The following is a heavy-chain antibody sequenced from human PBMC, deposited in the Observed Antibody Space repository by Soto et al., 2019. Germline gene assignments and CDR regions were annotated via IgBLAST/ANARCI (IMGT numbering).Heavy chain of an antibody. CDR1: GGTFKTYT. J-gene: IGHJ4*02. CDR3: APWRTYSGSYCFDY. D-gene: IGHD1-26*01. CDR2: IIPLYDSA. V-gene: IGHV1-69*06. Sequence: QVQLVQSGAELKKPGSSVNVYCAASGGTFKTYTINWVRQAPGHGLEWLGQIIPLYDSANYAQRFQGRVTISADKSTNITYMELSGLRSEDTALYYCAPWRTYSGSYCFDYWGQGTLVSVSS.